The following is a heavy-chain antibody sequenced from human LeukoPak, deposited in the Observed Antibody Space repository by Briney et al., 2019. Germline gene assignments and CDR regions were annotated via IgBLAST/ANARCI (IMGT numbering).Heavy chain of an antibody. V-gene: IGHV4-39*01. CDR1: GDSTSRSSYY. CDR2: IYSSGST. J-gene: IGHJ4*02. Sequence: PSETLSLTCTVSGDSTSRSSYYWGWIRQPPGKGREWVANIYSSGSTYYNPSLKSRVTISVDTSKNQVALKLSSVTAADTAVYYCASRPFSSLDYWGQGTLVSVSS. D-gene: IGHD2/OR15-2a*01. CDR3: ASRPFSSLDY.